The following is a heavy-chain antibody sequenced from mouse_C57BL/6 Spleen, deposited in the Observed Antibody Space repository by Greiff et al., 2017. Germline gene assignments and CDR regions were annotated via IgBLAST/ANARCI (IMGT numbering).Heavy chain of an antibody. CDR3: ARQYYYGSSGYFDY. CDR2: IYPGDGDT. J-gene: IGHJ2*01. D-gene: IGHD1-1*01. V-gene: IGHV1-80*01. CDR1: GYAFSSYW. Sequence: VQLQQSGAELVKPGASVKISCKASGYAFSSYWMNWVKQRPGKGLEWIGQIYPGDGDTNYNGKFKGKATLTADKSSSTAYMQLSSLTSEDSAVYFCARQYYYGSSGYFDYWGQGTTLTVSS.